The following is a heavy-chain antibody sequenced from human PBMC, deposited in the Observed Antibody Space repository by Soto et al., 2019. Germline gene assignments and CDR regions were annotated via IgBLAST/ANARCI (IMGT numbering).Heavy chain of an antibody. CDR2: IYYSGST. V-gene: IGHV4-59*01. Sequence: SETLSLTCTLSDGSMSTYYWNWIRQPPGKGLEWIGYIYYSGSTNYNPPLKSQVTISIDTSKNQFSLNLNSVTAADPAVYFCARGRTVGGLFDYWGQGTLVTVSS. J-gene: IGHJ4*02. CDR3: ARGRTVGGLFDY. CDR1: DGSMSTYY. D-gene: IGHD1-26*01.